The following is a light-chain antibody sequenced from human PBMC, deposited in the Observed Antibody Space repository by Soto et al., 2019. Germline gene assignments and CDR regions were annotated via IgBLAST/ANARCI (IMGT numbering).Light chain of an antibody. CDR1: QSINSF. Sequence: EIVLTQSPGTLSLSPGEGATLSCRASQSINSFLAWYQQRRGQAPRLLIHGASNRATGIPDRFSGSGSGRDFTLTISRLEPEDFAVYYCQQYGGSPRTFGQGTKV. V-gene: IGKV3-20*01. CDR3: QQYGGSPRT. J-gene: IGKJ1*01. CDR2: GAS.